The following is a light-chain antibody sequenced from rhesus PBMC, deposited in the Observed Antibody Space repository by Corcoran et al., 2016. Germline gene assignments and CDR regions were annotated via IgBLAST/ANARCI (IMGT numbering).Light chain of an antibody. J-gene: IGKJ3*01. V-gene: IGKV3-42*03. CDR2: GAS. CDR1: QSVSSS. Sequence: EIVLTQSPATLSLSPGERATPSCRASQSVSSSSAWYQQKPEQAPRPLIYGASSRAPGIPDRFSGSGSGTDFTLSISSLGPEDFAVYYCQQYSNWPFTFGPGTKLDIK. CDR3: QQYSNWPFT.